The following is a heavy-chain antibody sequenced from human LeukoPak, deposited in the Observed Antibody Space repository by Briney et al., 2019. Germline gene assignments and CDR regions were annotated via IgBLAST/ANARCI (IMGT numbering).Heavy chain of an antibody. CDR1: GGSFSGYY. D-gene: IGHD1-26*01. J-gene: IGHJ4*02. Sequence: SSETLSLTCAVYGGSFSGYYWSWIRQPPGKGLEWIGEINHSGSTNYNPSLKSRVTISVNTSKNQFSLKLSSVTAADTAVYYCARGGGATENDYWGQGTLVTVSS. CDR2: INHSGST. CDR3: ARGGGATENDY. V-gene: IGHV4-34*01.